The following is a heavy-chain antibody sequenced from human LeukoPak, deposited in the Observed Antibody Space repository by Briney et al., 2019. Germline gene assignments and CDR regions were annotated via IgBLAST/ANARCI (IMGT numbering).Heavy chain of an antibody. CDR2: INSDGSST. V-gene: IGHV3-74*01. J-gene: IGHJ4*02. Sequence: GGSLRLSSAASGFTFSSYWMHWVRQPPGKGLVWVSRINSDGSSTSYADSVKGRFTISRDNAKNTLYLQMNSLRAEDTAVYYCARPYGSGSSYYFDYWGQGTLVTVSS. CDR3: ARPYGSGSSYYFDY. CDR1: GFTFSSYW. D-gene: IGHD3-10*01.